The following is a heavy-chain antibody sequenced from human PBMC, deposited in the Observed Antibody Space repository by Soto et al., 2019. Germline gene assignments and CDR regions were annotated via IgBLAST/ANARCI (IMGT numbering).Heavy chain of an antibody. CDR2: IKSKTDGGTT. D-gene: IGHD3-22*01. V-gene: IGHV3-15*07. CDR3: AKAGDSSGPLNWFDP. CDR1: GFTFSNAW. J-gene: IGHJ5*02. Sequence: GGSLRLSCAASGFTFSNAWMNWVRQAPGKGLEWVGRIKSKTDGGTTDYAAPVKGRFTISRDDSKNTLYLQMNSLKTEDTAVYYCAKAGDSSGPLNWFDPWGQGTLVTVSS.